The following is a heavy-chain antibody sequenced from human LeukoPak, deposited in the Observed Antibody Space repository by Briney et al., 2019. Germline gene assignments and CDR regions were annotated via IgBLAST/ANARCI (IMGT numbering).Heavy chain of an antibody. J-gene: IGHJ4*02. CDR2: IYYSGST. Sequence: SETLSLTCTVSGGSISSYYWSWIRQPPGKVLEWIGYIYYSGSTNYNPSLKSRVTISVDTSKNQFSLKLSSVTAADTAVYYCARQLVGATRYFDYWGQGTLVTVSS. CDR3: ARQLVGATRYFDY. D-gene: IGHD1-26*01. V-gene: IGHV4-59*08. CDR1: GGSISSYY.